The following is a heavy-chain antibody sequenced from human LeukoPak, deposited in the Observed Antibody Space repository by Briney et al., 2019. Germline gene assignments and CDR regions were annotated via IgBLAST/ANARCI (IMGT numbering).Heavy chain of an antibody. CDR3: ARFGYEYCSSTSCPRYYYYYYYIDV. J-gene: IGHJ6*03. CDR1: GGSISSYY. CDR2: IYTSGST. Sequence: SETLSLTCTVSGGSISSYYWSWIRQPPGKGLEGIGYIYTSGSTNYNPSLKSRVTISVDTSKNPFSLKLSSVTAADTAVYYCARFGYEYCSSTSCPRYYYYYYYIDVCGKGDTGTVS. D-gene: IGHD2-2*01. V-gene: IGHV4-4*09.